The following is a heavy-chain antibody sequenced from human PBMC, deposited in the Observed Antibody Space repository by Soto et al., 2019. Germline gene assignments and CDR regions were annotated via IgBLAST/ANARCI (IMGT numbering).Heavy chain of an antibody. CDR1: GYSISSGYY. CDR3: ARVRSSPFRYFDY. J-gene: IGHJ4*02. Sequence: SETLSLTCAVSGYSISSGYYWGWIRQPPGKGLEWIGSTYHSGSTYYNPSLKSRVTISVDTSKNQFSLKLSSVTAADTAVYYCARVRSSPFRYFDYWGQGTLVTVSS. CDR2: TYHSGST. V-gene: IGHV4-38-2*01.